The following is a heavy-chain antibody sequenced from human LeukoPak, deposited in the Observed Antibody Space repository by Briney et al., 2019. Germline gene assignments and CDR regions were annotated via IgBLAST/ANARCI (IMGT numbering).Heavy chain of an antibody. V-gene: IGHV3-74*01. CDR3: ARDKTERYYMDV. J-gene: IGHJ6*03. Sequence: GGSLRLSCAASRFTFSSYWMHWVRQAPGKGLVWVSRINSDGRSTSYADSVKGRFTTSRDNARNTLYLQMNGLRAEDTAVYYCARDKTERYYMDVWGKGTTVTVSS. D-gene: IGHD1-14*01. CDR1: RFTFSSYW. CDR2: INSDGRST.